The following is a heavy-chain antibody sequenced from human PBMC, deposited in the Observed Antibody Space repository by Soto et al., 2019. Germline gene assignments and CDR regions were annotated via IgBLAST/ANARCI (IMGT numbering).Heavy chain of an antibody. CDR1: GYSFSNFW. J-gene: IGHJ4*02. CDR2: IYPDDSDT. D-gene: IGHD2-8*02. Sequence: PGESLKISCMGSGYSFSNFWIAWVRQMPGEGLEWLGIIYPDDSDTRYSPSFLGQVTISADKSIKTTYLQWSSLKASDTAIYFCASSVLVTSTMNYFDLWGQGTLVTVSS. V-gene: IGHV5-51*01. CDR3: ASSVLVTSTMNYFDL.